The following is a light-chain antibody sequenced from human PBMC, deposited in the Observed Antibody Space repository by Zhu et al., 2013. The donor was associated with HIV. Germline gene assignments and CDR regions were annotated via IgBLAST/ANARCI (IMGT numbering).Light chain of an antibody. V-gene: IGKV1-39*01. CDR2: AAS. J-gene: IGKJ5*01. CDR1: QSILRY. Sequence: IQMTQSPSTLSASVGDRVTITCRASQSILRYLNWYQKKPGKAPILLIYAASSLRSGVPSRFSGSGSGTDFTLTITSLQPEDFATYYCQQANTFPITFGQGTRLEIK. CDR3: QQANTFPIT.